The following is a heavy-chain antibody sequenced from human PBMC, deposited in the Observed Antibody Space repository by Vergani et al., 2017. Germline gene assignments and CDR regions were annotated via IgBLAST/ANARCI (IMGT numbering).Heavy chain of an antibody. Sequence: EVQLVESGGGLVQPGGSLRLSCAASGFTFSSYAMHWVRQAPGKGLEYVSAISSNGGSTYYANSVKGRFTISRDNSKNTLYLQMNSLRAEDTAVYYCASRYCSSTSCRANFDYWGQGTLVTVSS. J-gene: IGHJ4*02. CDR2: ISSNGGST. V-gene: IGHV3-64*01. CDR1: GFTFSSYA. D-gene: IGHD2-2*01. CDR3: ASRYCSSTSCRANFDY.